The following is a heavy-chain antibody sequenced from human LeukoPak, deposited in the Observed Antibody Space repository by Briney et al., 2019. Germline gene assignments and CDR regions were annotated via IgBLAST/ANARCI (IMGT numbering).Heavy chain of an antibody. CDR2: ISGTGTTI. Sequence: PGGSLRLSCAASGVTFSSYDMNWVRQAPGKGLEWVSYISGTGTTIYYADSVKGRFTISRDYSKNSLYLQMNSLRAEDTAVYYCARDVVSGAYTFDIWGQGTMVTVSS. D-gene: IGHD3-16*01. J-gene: IGHJ3*02. V-gene: IGHV3-48*03. CDR1: GVTFSSYD. CDR3: ARDVVSGAYTFDI.